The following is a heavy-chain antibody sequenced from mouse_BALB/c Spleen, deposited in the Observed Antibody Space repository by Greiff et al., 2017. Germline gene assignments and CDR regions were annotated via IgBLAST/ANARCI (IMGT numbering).Heavy chain of an antibody. Sequence: EVQLQQSGAELVRSGASVKLSCTASGFNIKDYYMHWVKQRPEQGLEWIGWIDPENGNTIYDPKFQGKASITADTSSNTAYLQLSSLTSEDTAVYYCARSGFSYAMDYWGQGTSVTVSS. V-gene: IGHV14-1*02. D-gene: IGHD3-1*01. CDR2: IDPENGNT. J-gene: IGHJ4*01. CDR1: GFNIKDYY. CDR3: ARSGFSYAMDY.